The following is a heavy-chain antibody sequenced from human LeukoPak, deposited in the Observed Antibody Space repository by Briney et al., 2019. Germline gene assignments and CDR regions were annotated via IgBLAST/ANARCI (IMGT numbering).Heavy chain of an antibody. D-gene: IGHD2-21*02. CDR2: VSPKTGDR. CDR1: GYSFSNFH. Sequence: ASVTVSCKASGYSFSNFHINRVRQASGQGLEWIGWVSPKTGDRGYALKFQGRVTMTSDSSEATVYMEVRSLTSEDTAVYYCARTPPKGDIDTWGQGTMVTVSS. J-gene: IGHJ5*02. V-gene: IGHV1-8*01. CDR3: ARTPPKGDIDT.